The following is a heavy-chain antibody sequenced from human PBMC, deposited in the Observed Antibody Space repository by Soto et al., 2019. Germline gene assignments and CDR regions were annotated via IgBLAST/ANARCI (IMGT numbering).Heavy chain of an antibody. CDR3: ARGDSNGWFFFDY. Sequence: SETLSLTCTVSGGSTSRYYWSWIRQPPGKGLEWIGYIYYIGSTNYNPSLKSRVTISVDMSKNQFSLKLSSVTAADTAVYYCARGDSNGWFFFDYWGQGTLVT. V-gene: IGHV4-59*01. CDR1: GGSTSRYY. CDR2: IYYIGST. D-gene: IGHD6-19*01. J-gene: IGHJ4*02.